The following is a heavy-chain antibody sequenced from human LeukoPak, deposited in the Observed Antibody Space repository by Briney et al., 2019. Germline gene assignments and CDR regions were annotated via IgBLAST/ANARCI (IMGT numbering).Heavy chain of an antibody. CDR2: ISAYNGNT. Sequence: ASVKVSCKASGYTFTSYGISWVRQAPGQGLEWMGWISAYNGNTNYAQKLQGRVTMTTDTSTSTAYMELRSLRSDDTAVYYCARVEHTAMVRAHFDYWGQGTPVTVSS. V-gene: IGHV1-18*04. D-gene: IGHD5-18*01. J-gene: IGHJ4*02. CDR1: GYTFTSYG. CDR3: ARVEHTAMVRAHFDY.